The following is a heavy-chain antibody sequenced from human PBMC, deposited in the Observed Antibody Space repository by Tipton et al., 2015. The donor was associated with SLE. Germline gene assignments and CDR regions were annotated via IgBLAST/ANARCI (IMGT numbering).Heavy chain of an antibody. CDR2: MYHSGST. CDR3: ARGAPSGYHFDC. Sequence: LRLSCTVSGGSIRSHYWSWIRQPPGKGLEWIGYMYHSGSTKYNPSLKSRVTISVDTSKNQFSLTLSSVTAADTAVYYCARGAPSGYHFDCWGQGTLVTVSS. J-gene: IGHJ4*02. V-gene: IGHV4-4*08. CDR1: GGSIRSHY. D-gene: IGHD3-22*01.